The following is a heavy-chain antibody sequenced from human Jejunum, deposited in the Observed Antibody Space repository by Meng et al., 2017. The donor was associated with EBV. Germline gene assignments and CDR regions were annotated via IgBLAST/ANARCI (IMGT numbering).Heavy chain of an antibody. CDR2: ITDSGGST. CDR3: AKLTRA. CDR1: GFTFNSHT. J-gene: IGHJ5*02. V-gene: IGHV3-23*04. Sequence: EVQLVESGGGLVQAGGSLRLSCAASGFTFNSHTMSWVRQAPGKGLVWVSAITDSGGSTYYTDSVKGRFTISRDNSKNTLYLQMNSLRAEDTAVYYCAKLTRAWGQGTLVTVSS.